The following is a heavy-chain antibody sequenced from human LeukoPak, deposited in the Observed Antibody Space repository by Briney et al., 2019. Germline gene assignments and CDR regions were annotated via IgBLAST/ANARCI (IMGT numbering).Heavy chain of an antibody. J-gene: IGHJ4*02. CDR3: AKTPVAYCGGDCGYYFDY. D-gene: IGHD2-21*02. CDR1: GFTFSSYG. V-gene: IGHV3-30*18. CDR2: ISYDGSNK. Sequence: GGSLRLSCVASGFTFSSYGMHWVRQAPGKGLEWVAVISYDGSNKYYADSVKGRFTISRDNSKNTLYLQMNSLRAEDTAVYYCAKTPVAYCGGDCGYYFDYWGQGTLVTVSS.